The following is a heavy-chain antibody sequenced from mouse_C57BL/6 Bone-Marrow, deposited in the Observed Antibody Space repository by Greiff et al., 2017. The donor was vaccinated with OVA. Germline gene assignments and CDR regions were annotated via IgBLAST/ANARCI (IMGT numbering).Heavy chain of an antibody. D-gene: IGHD1-1*01. V-gene: IGHV5-6*01. J-gene: IGHJ2*01. CDR2: ISSGGSYT. Sequence: EVKLVESGGDLVKPGGSLKLSCAASGFTFSSYGMSWVRQTPDKRLEWVATISSGGSYTYYPDSVKGRFTISRDKAKNTLYLQMSSLKSEDTAMYYCARPSYYYFDYWGQGTTLTVSS. CDR3: ARPSYYYFDY. CDR1: GFTFSSYG.